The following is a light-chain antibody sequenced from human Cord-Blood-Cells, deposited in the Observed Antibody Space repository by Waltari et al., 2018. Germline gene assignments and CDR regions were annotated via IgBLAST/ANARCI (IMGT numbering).Light chain of an antibody. CDR1: QSVSSSY. Sequence: EIALTRSPGTLSLSPGERATLSCRASQSVSSSYLAWYQQKPGQAPRLLIYGASSRATDIPDRFSGSGSGTDFTLTISRLEPEDFAVYYCQQYGSSPPWTFGQGTKVEIK. CDR2: GAS. V-gene: IGKV3-20*01. CDR3: QQYGSSPPWT. J-gene: IGKJ1*01.